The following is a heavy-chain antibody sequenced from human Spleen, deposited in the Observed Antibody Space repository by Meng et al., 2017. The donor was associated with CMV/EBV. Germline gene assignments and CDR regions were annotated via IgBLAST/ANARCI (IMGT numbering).Heavy chain of an antibody. Sequence: YAISWVRQAPGQGLEGMGGIIPILGIAKYAQKFQGRVTITADKSTSTAYMELSSLRSEDTAVYYCARALSHFDYDSSGYYYNWFDPWGQGTLVTVSS. CDR3: ARALSHFDYDSSGYYYNWFDP. CDR1: YA. D-gene: IGHD3-22*01. J-gene: IGHJ5*02. CDR2: IIPILGIA. V-gene: IGHV1-69*10.